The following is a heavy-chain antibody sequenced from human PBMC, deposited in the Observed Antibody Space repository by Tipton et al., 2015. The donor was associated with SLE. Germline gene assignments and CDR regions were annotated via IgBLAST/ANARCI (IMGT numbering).Heavy chain of an antibody. Sequence: QLVQSGGGVVQPGRSLRLSCAASGFTFSSYSMHWVRQAPGKGLEWVANIKQDGSEKYYVDSVKGRFTISRDNAKNSLYMQMNSLRDEDTAVYYCARDLPHSSPLDYGMDVWGQGTTVTVFS. D-gene: IGHD6-13*01. V-gene: IGHV3-7*01. J-gene: IGHJ6*02. CDR1: GFTFSSYS. CDR3: ARDLPHSSPLDYGMDV. CDR2: IKQDGSEK.